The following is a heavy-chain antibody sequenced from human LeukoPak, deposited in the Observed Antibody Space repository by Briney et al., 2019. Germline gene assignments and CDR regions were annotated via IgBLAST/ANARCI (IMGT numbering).Heavy chain of an antibody. J-gene: IGHJ4*02. V-gene: IGHV4-39*07. CDR3: VRVESAGYDILTGYYPGHFDY. D-gene: IGHD3-9*01. CDR2: FYYSGST. Sequence: SETLSLTXTVSGGSISISNYYWGWIRQPPGKGLEWIGSFYYSGSTYYNPSLKSRVTISVDTSKSQFSLKLSSVTAADTVVYYCVRVESAGYDILTGYYPGHFDYWGQGTLVTVSS. CDR1: GGSISISNYY.